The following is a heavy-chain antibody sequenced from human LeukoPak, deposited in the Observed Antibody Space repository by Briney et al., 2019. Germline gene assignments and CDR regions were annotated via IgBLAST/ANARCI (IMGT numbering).Heavy chain of an antibody. CDR2: INQDESSQ. CDR3: LRGDRRDY. CDR1: GFSFTTYW. V-gene: IGHV3-7*01. Sequence: GGSLRLSCAASGFSFTTYWMGWVRQAPGKGLEWVANINQDESSQYYVDAVRGRFTISRDNAKNSLNLQMNSLRGEDTAVYYCLRGDRRDYWGQGPLVTVSS. J-gene: IGHJ4*02.